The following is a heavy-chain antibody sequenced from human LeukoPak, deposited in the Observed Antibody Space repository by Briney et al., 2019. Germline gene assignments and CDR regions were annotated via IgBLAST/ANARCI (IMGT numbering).Heavy chain of an antibody. CDR1: GYTFTIYY. D-gene: IGHD6-6*01. V-gene: IGHV1-46*01. J-gene: IGHJ4*02. CDR2: INPSGGST. Sequence: GASVKVSCKASGYTFTIYYMHWVRQAPGQGLEWMGIINPSGGSTSYAQKFQGRVTMTRDASTSTVYMELSSLRSEDTAVYYCARVRKEYSSFPYYFDYWGQGTLVTVSS. CDR3: ARVRKEYSSFPYYFDY.